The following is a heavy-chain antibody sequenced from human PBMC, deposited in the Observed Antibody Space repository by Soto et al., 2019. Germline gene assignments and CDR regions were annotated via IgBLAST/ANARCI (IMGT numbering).Heavy chain of an antibody. CDR3: ARHPVQMGLVDY. D-gene: IGHD3-9*01. V-gene: IGHV4-39*01. CDR2: IYYSGST. Sequence: SETLSLTCTVSGGSISSSSYYWGWIRQPPGKGLEWIGSIYYSGSTYYNPSLKSRVTISVDTSKNQFSLKLSSVTAADTAVYYCARHPVQMGLVDYWGQGTLVTVSS. CDR1: GGSISSSSYY. J-gene: IGHJ4*02.